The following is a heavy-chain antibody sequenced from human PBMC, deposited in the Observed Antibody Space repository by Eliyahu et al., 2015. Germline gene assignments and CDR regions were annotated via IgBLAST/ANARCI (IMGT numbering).Heavy chain of an antibody. V-gene: IGHV1-46*01. Sequence: QVQLVQSGAEVKKPGASXKGXCKASGXTFXSYXMHWVRQAPGQGLEWMGIINPSGGSTSYAQKFQGRVTMTRDTSTSTVYMELSSLRSEDTAVYYCAREFGESFFDYWGQGTLVTVSS. CDR1: GXTFXSYX. CDR2: INPSGGST. J-gene: IGHJ4*02. CDR3: AREFGESFFDY. D-gene: IGHD3-10*01.